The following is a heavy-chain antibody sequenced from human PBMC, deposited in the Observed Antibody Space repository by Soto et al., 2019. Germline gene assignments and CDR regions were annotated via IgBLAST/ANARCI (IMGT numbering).Heavy chain of an antibody. J-gene: IGHJ3*01. CDR1: GGTFNGYG. V-gene: IGHV1-69*06. CDR2: TVPVFDTS. CDR3: ARGVSNSGAYYTGPSAYDL. Sequence: QGQLVQSGAVVKKPGSSVEVSCKASGGTFNGYGISWVRQAPAQGLEWMGGTVPVFDTSKYAPRFQGRVTITADKSTSTAYMELSSVRSEDTAIYFCARGVSNSGAYYTGPSAYDLWGQGTLVIVSS. D-gene: IGHD3-10*01.